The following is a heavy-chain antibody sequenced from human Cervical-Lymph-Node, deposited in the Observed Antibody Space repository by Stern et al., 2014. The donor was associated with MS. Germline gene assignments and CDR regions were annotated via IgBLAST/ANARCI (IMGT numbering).Heavy chain of an antibody. V-gene: IGHV3-30*03. D-gene: IGHD2-8*01. CDR2: ISYDGNHK. J-gene: IGHJ4*02. CDR1: GFTFSSYG. CDR3: ARDYEDTSMLFDH. Sequence: VQLEESGGAVVQPGRSLRLSCAASGFTFSSYGMHWVRQAPGKGLEWVPVISYDGNHKYYAASVKGRFTISRDNSKNTLHLQMNSVTPDDTAIYYCARDYEDTSMLFDHWGQGTLVTVSS.